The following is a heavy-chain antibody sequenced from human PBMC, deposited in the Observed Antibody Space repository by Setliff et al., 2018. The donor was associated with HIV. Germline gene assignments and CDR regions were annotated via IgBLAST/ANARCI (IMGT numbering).Heavy chain of an antibody. CDR3: ARGPPPLTPDY. Sequence: SETLSLTCDVSGFSISSRYYWGWIRQSPGKGLEWIGNIYHTGSSYYNPSLNDRATISLDTSKNQFSLKLRSVTAADTAVYYCARGPPPLTPDYWGQGTLVTVSS. CDR2: IYHTGSS. V-gene: IGHV4-38-2*01. J-gene: IGHJ4*02. CDR1: GFSISSRYY.